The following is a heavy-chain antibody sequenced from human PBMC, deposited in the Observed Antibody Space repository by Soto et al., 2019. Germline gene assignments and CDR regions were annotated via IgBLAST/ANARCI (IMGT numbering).Heavy chain of an antibody. Sequence: GGSLRLSCAASGFTFSSYAMSWVRQAPGKGLEWVSAISGSGGSTYYEDSVKGRFTISRDNSKNTLYLQMNSLRAEDTAVYYCVIVSGWCRPDYWGQGTLVTVSS. CDR3: VIVSGWCRPDY. J-gene: IGHJ4*02. CDR1: GFTFSSYA. V-gene: IGHV3-23*01. D-gene: IGHD6-19*01. CDR2: ISGSGGST.